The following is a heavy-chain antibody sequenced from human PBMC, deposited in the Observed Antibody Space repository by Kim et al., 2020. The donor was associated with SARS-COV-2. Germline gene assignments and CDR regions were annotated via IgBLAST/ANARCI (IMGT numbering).Heavy chain of an antibody. D-gene: IGHD2-2*02. CDR3: AKARSGTLPAAINY. Sequence: GGSLRLSCAASRFTFDDYAMHWVRQAPGKGLEWVSGITSNSDNIVYADSVKGRFTISRDNAKNSLYLQMNSLRDEDTALYFCAKARSGTLPAAINYWGQGTLVTVSS. V-gene: IGHV3-9*01. J-gene: IGHJ4*02. CDR1: RFTFDDYA. CDR2: ITSNSDNI.